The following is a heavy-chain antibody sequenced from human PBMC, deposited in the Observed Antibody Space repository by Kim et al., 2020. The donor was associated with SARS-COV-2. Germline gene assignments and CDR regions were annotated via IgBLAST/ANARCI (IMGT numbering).Heavy chain of an antibody. D-gene: IGHD4-17*01. J-gene: IGHJ4*02. CDR1: GFTFGDYA. CDR2: ISWNSGSI. V-gene: IGHV3-9*01. CDR3: AKDKGATVTTPDY. Sequence: GGSLRLSCAASGFTFGDYAMNWVRQAPGKGLEWVSGISWNSGSIGYADSVKGRFTISRDNAKNSLYLQMNSLRAEDTALYYCAKDKGATVTTPDYWGQGTLVTVSS.